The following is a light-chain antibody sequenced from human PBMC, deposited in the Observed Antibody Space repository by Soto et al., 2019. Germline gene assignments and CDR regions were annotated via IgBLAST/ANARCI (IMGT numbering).Light chain of an antibody. Sequence: EIVLTQSPGTLSLSPGEGATLSCRASQSVGGTFLAWYQQKGGQAPRLLIHGASNRATGIPDRFSGSGSGTDFTLTISRLEPEDFAVYYCQQYGSLITFGQGTRLEIK. J-gene: IGKJ5*01. CDR2: GAS. CDR1: QSVGGTF. CDR3: QQYGSLIT. V-gene: IGKV3-20*01.